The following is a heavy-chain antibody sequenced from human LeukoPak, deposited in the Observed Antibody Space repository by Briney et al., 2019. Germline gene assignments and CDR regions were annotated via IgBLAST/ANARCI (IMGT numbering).Heavy chain of an antibody. CDR1: GFTFRSYL. J-gene: IGHJ6*03. Sequence: GGSLRLSCAASGFTFRSYLMHWVPQTPGKGLVWVSRINSDESSTSYAASVKGRFTISRDNAKNTLYLQMNSLRAEDTAVYYCARDRSSSGYYEDYYMDVWGKGTTVTVSS. V-gene: IGHV3-74*01. CDR2: INSDESST. CDR3: ARDRSSSGYYEDYYMDV. D-gene: IGHD3-22*01.